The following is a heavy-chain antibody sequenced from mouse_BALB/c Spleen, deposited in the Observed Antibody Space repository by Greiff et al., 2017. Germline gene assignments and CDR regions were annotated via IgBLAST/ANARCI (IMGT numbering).Heavy chain of an antibody. CDR3: ARELGPYAMDY. J-gene: IGHJ4*01. CDR1: GFSLTSYG. CDR2: IWAGGST. Sequence: VQLQESGPGLVAPSQSLSITCTVSGFSLTSYGVHWVRQPPGKGLEWLGVIWAGGSTNYNSALMSRLSISKDNSKSQVFLKMNSLQTDDTAMYYCARELGPYAMDYWGQGTSVTVSS. V-gene: IGHV2-9*02. D-gene: IGHD4-1*01.